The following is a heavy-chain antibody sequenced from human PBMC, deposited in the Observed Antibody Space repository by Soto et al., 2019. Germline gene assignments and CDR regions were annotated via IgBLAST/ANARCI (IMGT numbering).Heavy chain of an antibody. CDR2: IYYSGST. CDR1: PDSLSSGGYYSGGYY. CDR3: ARGNFDWYFDY. Sequence: SETLSLTCTVSPDSLSSGGYYSGGYYWTWIRQHPGKGLEWIGYIYYSGSTDYNPSLKSRVIISVDTSKNQFFLNLSSVTAADTAVYYCARGNFDWYFDYWGQGTLVTVS. V-gene: IGHV4-31*03. J-gene: IGHJ4*02. D-gene: IGHD3-9*01.